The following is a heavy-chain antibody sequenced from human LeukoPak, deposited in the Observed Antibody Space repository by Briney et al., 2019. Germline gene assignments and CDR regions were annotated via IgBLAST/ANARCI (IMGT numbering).Heavy chain of an antibody. Sequence: GGSLRLSCAASGFTFSSYGMHWVRQAPGKGLEWVANIKPDGSEKYYVDSVKGRFTISRDNTKNSLYLQMNNLRPEDTAVYYCARESFEYWAQGALVTVSS. CDR1: GFTFSSYG. CDR2: IKPDGSEK. V-gene: IGHV3-7*04. CDR3: ARESFEY. J-gene: IGHJ4*02.